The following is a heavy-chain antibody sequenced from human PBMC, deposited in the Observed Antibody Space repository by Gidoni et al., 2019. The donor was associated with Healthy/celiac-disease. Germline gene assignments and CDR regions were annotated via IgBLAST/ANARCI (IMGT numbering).Heavy chain of an antibody. J-gene: IGHJ3*02. D-gene: IGHD6-13*01. CDR2: ISSSSSYI. Sequence: EVQLVESGGGLVKPGRSLRLSCAASGFTFSSYSMNWVRQAPGKGLEWVSSISSSSSYIYYADSVKGRFTISRDNAKNSLYLQMNSLRAEDTAVYYCARRPRLETAAGTRDAFDIWGQGTMVTVSS. CDR1: GFTFSSYS. CDR3: ARRPRLETAAGTRDAFDI. V-gene: IGHV3-21*01.